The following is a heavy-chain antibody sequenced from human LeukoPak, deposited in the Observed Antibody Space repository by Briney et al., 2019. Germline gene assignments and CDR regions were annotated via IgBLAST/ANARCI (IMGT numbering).Heavy chain of an antibody. CDR2: IPYDGSNK. CDR1: GFTFSSYG. J-gene: IGHJ4*02. D-gene: IGHD6-6*01. V-gene: IGHV3-30*18. Sequence: GGSLRLSCAASGFTFSSYGMHWVRQAPGKGLEWVAVIPYDGSNKYYADSVKGRFTISRDNSKNTLYLQMNSLRAEDTAVYYCAKDSSSSGFDYWGQGTLVTVSS. CDR3: AKDSSSSGFDY.